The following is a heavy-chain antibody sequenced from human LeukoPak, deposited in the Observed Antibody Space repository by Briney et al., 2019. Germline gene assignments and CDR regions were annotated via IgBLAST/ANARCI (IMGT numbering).Heavy chain of an antibody. Sequence: SETLSLTCTVSGVSISSYYWSWIRQPPGKGLEWIGYIYYSGSTNYNPSLKSRVTISVDTSKNQFSLKLSSVTAADTAVYYCARLALFYYGSGSYGYYGMDVWGQGTTVTVSS. CDR3: ARLALFYYGSGSYGYYGMDV. CDR2: IYYSGST. V-gene: IGHV4-59*01. CDR1: GVSISSYY. D-gene: IGHD3-10*01. J-gene: IGHJ6*02.